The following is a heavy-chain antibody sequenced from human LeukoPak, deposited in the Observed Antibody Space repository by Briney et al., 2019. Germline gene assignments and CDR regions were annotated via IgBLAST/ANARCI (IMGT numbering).Heavy chain of an antibody. CDR2: TSYSGGT. D-gene: IGHD2-8*02. J-gene: IGHJ5*02. V-gene: IGHV4-59*08. Sequence: PSETLSLTCTVSGGSISNYYWNWIRQPPGKGLEWVGHTSYSGGTKYNPSLQSRVTISIDTSKNQFSLNLSSVTAADTAVYYCARRVIMSATGVPDTWLDPWGQGILVTASS. CDR1: GGSISNYY. CDR3: ARRVIMSATGVPDTWLDP.